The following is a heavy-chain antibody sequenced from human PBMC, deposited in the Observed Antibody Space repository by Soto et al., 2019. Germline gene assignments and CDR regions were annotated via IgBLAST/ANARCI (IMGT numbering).Heavy chain of an antibody. D-gene: IGHD3-10*01. CDR2: IYYSGST. CDR1: GGSISSGGYY. CDR3: ARVSGSGSRRFYFDY. J-gene: IGHJ4*02. Sequence: QVQLQESGPGLVKPSQTLSLTCTVSGGSISSGGYYWSWIRQHPGKGLEWIGYIYYSGSTYYNPSLKSRVTISVDTSKSQFSLKLSSVTAADTAVYYCARVSGSGSRRFYFDYWGQGTLVTVSS. V-gene: IGHV4-31*03.